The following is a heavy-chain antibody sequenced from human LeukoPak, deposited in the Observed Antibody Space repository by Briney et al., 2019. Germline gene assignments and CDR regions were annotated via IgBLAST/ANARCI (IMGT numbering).Heavy chain of an antibody. Sequence: GGSLRLSCAASGFTFNAFVMNWVRQALGKGLEWVSYIGTTSAAIYYADSVKGRFTISRDSAKNSLYLQMNSMRAEDTAVYYCARFRTRSDKAFDYWGQGTLVTVSS. V-gene: IGHV3-48*01. CDR1: GFTFNAFV. CDR2: IGTTSAAI. CDR3: ARFRTRSDKAFDY. D-gene: IGHD1-1*01. J-gene: IGHJ4*02.